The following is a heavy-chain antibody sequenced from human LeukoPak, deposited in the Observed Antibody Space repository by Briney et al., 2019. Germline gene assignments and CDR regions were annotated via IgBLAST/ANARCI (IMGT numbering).Heavy chain of an antibody. CDR1: GFTFSSYS. V-gene: IGHV3-21*01. CDR3: ASLVPAAITLFDY. J-gene: IGHJ4*02. CDR2: ISSSSYI. Sequence: GGSLRLSCAASGFTFSSYSMNWVRQTPGKGLEWVSSISSSSYIYYADSVKGRFTISRDNAKNSLYLQMNSLRAEDTAVYYCASLVPAAITLFDYWGQGTLVTVSS. D-gene: IGHD2-2*01.